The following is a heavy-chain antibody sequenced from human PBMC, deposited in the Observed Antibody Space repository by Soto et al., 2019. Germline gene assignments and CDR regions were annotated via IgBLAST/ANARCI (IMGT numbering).Heavy chain of an antibody. Sequence: QVQLVESGGGVVQPGRSLRLSCAASGFTFSSYGMHWVRQAPGKGLEWVAVISYDGSNKYYADSVKGRFTISRDNSKNTLYLQMNSLRAEDTAVYYCATFSYDRMGWDDDAFDIWGQGTMVTVSS. V-gene: IGHV3-30*03. CDR3: ATFSYDRMGWDDDAFDI. D-gene: IGHD3-22*01. J-gene: IGHJ3*02. CDR2: ISYDGSNK. CDR1: GFTFSSYG.